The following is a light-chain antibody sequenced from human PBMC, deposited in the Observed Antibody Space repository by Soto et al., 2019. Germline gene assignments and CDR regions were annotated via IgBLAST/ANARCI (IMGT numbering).Light chain of an antibody. Sequence: QLVLTQPPSASGTPGQRVTISCSGSSSNIGSNTVNWYQQLPGTAPKLLIYSNNQRPSRVPDRFSGSKSGTSGSLAISGLQSEDEAVYYCAAWDDSLNGVLFGGGTKLTVL. CDR1: SSNIGSNT. V-gene: IGLV1-44*01. J-gene: IGLJ2*01. CDR2: SNN. CDR3: AAWDDSLNGVL.